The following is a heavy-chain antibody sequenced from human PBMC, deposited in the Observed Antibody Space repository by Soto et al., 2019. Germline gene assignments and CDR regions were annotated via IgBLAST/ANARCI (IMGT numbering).Heavy chain of an antibody. Sequence: SETLSLTRPVSGGSLSSYYWSWIRQPPGKGLEWIGYIYYSGSTNYNPSLKSRVTISVDTSKNQFSLKLSSVTAADTAVYYCARDHSSSWYWFDPWGQGTLVTVSS. D-gene: IGHD6-13*01. V-gene: IGHV4-59*01. J-gene: IGHJ5*02. CDR2: IYYSGST. CDR1: GGSLSSYY. CDR3: ARDHSSSWYWFDP.